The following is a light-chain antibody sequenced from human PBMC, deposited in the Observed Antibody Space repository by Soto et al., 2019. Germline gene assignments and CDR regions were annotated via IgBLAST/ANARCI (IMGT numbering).Light chain of an antibody. J-gene: IGKJ1*01. V-gene: IGKV3-20*01. CDR1: QSVSSN. Sequence: DIVITQAPAPLCASPGERAPLSCRASQSVSSNLAWYQQKPGQAPRLLIYGASTRATGIPARFSGSGSGTDFTLTISRVEPEDFAVYYCQQYGGSPQTFGQGTKVDI. CDR2: GAS. CDR3: QQYGGSPQT.